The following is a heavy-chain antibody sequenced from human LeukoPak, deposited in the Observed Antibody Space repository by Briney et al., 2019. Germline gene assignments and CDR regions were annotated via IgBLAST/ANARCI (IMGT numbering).Heavy chain of an antibody. CDR2: ISGSGGST. V-gene: IGHV3-23*01. Sequence: PGGALRLSCAASGFTFSSYAMSWVRQAPGKGREWVSAISGSGGSTYYADSVKGRFTISRDNSKNTLYLQMNSLRAEDTAVYYCAKNYGDYQGDYFDYWGQGTLVTVSS. D-gene: IGHD4-17*01. J-gene: IGHJ4*02. CDR3: AKNYGDYQGDYFDY. CDR1: GFTFSSYA.